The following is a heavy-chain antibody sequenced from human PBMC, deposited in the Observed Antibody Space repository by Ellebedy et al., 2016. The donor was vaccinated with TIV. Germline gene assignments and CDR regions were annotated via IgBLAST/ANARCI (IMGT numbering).Heavy chain of an antibody. J-gene: IGHJ4*02. V-gene: IGHV3-49*03. CDR3: TRRDGWELQYYFDY. CDR1: GFTFGDYA. CDR2: IRSKGYGGTT. D-gene: IGHD1-26*01. Sequence: GESLKISCTASGFTFGDYAMSWFRQAPGKGLEWVGFIRSKGYGGTTEYAASVKGRFTISRDDSKSIAYLQMNSLKTEDTAVYYCTRRDGWELQYYFDYWGQGTLVTVSS.